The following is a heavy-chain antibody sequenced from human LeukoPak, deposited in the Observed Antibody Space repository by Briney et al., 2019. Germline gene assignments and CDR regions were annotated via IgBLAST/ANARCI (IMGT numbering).Heavy chain of an antibody. CDR1: GGSFSGYY. CDR2: INHSGST. Sequence: SETLSLTCAVYGGSFSGYYWSWIRQPPGKGLEWIGEINHSGSTNYNPSLKSRVTISVDTSKNQFSLKLSSVTAADTAVYYCARHPAGKAYFDYWGQGTLVTVSS. V-gene: IGHV4-34*01. CDR3: ARHPAGKAYFDY. J-gene: IGHJ4*02. D-gene: IGHD6-13*01.